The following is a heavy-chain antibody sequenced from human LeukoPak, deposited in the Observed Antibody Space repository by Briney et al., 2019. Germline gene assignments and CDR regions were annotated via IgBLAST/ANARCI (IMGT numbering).Heavy chain of an antibody. CDR1: GYTFTSYA. Sequence: GASVKVSCKASGYTFTSYAMHWVRQAPGQRLEWMGWIHAGNGNTKYSQKFQGRVTITRDTSASTAYMELSSLRSEDTAVYYCARDNWNDGYYFDYWGQGTLVTVSS. V-gene: IGHV1-3*01. D-gene: IGHD1-1*01. CDR3: ARDNWNDGYYFDY. CDR2: IHAGNGNT. J-gene: IGHJ4*02.